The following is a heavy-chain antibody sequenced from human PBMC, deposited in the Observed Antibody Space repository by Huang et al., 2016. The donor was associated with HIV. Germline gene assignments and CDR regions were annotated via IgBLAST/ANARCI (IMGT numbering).Heavy chain of an antibody. CDR1: GFTFATYG. J-gene: IGHJ4*02. CDR2: SRSDSNDK. Sequence: QVQLVESGGGVVQPGGSLRLSCAASGFTFATYGMPWVRQAPGKGLEWVACSRSDSNDKYYADSVKGRFTASRDNSKNTLFLHMNSLRPEDTALYYCAKIPPLHANLATSGPGPVDYWGQGTLVTVSS. CDR3: AKIPPLHANLATSGPGPVDY. D-gene: IGHD6-13*01. V-gene: IGHV3-30*02.